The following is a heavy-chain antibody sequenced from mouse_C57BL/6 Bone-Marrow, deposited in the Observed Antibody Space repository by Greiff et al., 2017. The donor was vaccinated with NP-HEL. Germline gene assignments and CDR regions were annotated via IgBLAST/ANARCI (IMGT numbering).Heavy chain of an antibody. J-gene: IGHJ2*01. CDR2: IDPEDGDT. CDR3: SPITAADY. Sequence: VQLQQSGAELVRPGASVKLSCTASGFNIKDYYMHWVKQRPEQGLEWIGRIDPEDGDTEYAPKFQGKATMTVDTSSNTAYLQLSSRTSEDTAVYYCSPITAADYWGQGTTLTVSS. CDR1: GFNIKDYY. V-gene: IGHV14-1*01. D-gene: IGHD1-1*01.